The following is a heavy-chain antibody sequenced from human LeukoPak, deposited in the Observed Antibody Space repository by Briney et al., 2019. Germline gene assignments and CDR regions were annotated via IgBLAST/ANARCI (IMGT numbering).Heavy chain of an antibody. CDR1: GFTFDDFA. Sequence: PGGSLRLSCAASGFTFDDFAMHWVRQAPGKGLEWVSLISWDGGSIYYADSVKGRFTISRDNAKNSLYLQMNSLRAEDTAVYYCARDAYYGSGTDYWGQGTLVTVSS. CDR3: ARDAYYGSGTDY. D-gene: IGHD3-10*01. V-gene: IGHV3-43D*03. J-gene: IGHJ4*02. CDR2: ISWDGGSI.